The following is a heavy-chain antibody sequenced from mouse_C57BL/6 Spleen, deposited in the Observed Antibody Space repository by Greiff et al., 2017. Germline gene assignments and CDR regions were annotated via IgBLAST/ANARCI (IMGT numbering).Heavy chain of an antibody. D-gene: IGHD1-1*01. Sequence: EVQRVESGGGLVQPGGSLKLSCAASGFTFSDYGMHWVRQAPEKGLEWVAYISSGSSNIYYADTVKGRFTISRDNAKNTLFLQMNSLRSEDTAMYYCARYYYGSSYGYFDVWGTGTTVTVSS. CDR2: ISSGSSNI. J-gene: IGHJ1*03. V-gene: IGHV5-17*01. CDR1: GFTFSDYG. CDR3: ARYYYGSSYGYFDV.